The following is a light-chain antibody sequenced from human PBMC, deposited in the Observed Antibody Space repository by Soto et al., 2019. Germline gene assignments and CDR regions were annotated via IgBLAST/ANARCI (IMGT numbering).Light chain of an antibody. Sequence: EIVLTQSPGTLSLSPGETATLSCRASQSFRSNYLAWYQQRPGQAPRLLIYAVSSRASGIPDRFSGSVSGTHFTLTISRLEPEDSAVYYCQQYDRIPGFTFGGGTKVEI. CDR3: QQYDRIPGFT. CDR2: AVS. V-gene: IGKV3-20*01. CDR1: QSFRSNY. J-gene: IGKJ4*01.